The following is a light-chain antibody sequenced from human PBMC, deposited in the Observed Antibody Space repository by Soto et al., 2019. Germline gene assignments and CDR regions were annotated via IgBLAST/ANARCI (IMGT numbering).Light chain of an antibody. CDR3: QHYYYTSYT. J-gene: IGKJ2*01. Sequence: DIVMTQSPDSLAVSLGERATINCKSSQSVLYTSNNKNYLAWYQQKPGQPPKLLISWASTRESGVPDRFSGSGSGTDFTLTINSLQAEDVAVYYCQHYYYTSYTFGQGTKLEIK. V-gene: IGKV4-1*01. CDR1: QSVLYTSNNKNY. CDR2: WAS.